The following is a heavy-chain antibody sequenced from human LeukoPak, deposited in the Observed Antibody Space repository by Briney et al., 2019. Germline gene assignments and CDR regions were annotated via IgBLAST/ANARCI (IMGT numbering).Heavy chain of an antibody. CDR1: GFTLSSYA. J-gene: IGHJ4*02. V-gene: IGHV3-23*01. Sequence: GGSLRLSCAASGFTLSSYAMSWVRQGPGKGLEWVSAISVSGNTYHADSVKGRFTISRDSSKNSLYLQMNSLRADDTAVYYCARGELVLMVYAIEFDYWGQGTLVTVSS. CDR2: ISVSGNT. D-gene: IGHD2-8*01. CDR3: ARGELVLMVYAIEFDY.